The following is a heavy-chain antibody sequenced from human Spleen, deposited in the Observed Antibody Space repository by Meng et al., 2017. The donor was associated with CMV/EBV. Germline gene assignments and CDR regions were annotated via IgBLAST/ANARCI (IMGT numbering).Heavy chain of an antibody. D-gene: IGHD1-26*01. Sequence: GFTFSSYAMSWVRQAPGKGLEWVSAISGSGGSTYYADSVKGRFTISRDNSKNTLYLQMNSLRAEDTAVYYCAKDGLDIVGATWYYDYWGQGTLVTVSS. CDR3: AKDGLDIVGATWYYDY. J-gene: IGHJ4*02. CDR1: GFTFSSYA. V-gene: IGHV3-23*01. CDR2: ISGSGGST.